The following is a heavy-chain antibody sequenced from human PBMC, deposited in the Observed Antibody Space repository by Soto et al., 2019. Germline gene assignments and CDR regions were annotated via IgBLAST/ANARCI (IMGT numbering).Heavy chain of an antibody. D-gene: IGHD3-3*01. V-gene: IGHV3-33*05. Sequence: GGSVRLSGAASEFSSSDYARNWVRHVAGKGLEWVALISYDGDNEYYADSVKGRFTISRDNSKDSLFLQMNDLRPEDTAVYYCARAEGEFWSGLLYYIGSWGLGTQVTVSS. CDR1: EFSSSDYA. CDR3: ARAEGEFWSGLLYYIGS. CDR2: ISYDGDNE. J-gene: IGHJ4*02.